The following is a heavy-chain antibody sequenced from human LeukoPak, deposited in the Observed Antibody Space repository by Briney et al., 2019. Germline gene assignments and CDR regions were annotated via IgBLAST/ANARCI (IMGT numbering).Heavy chain of an antibody. D-gene: IGHD3-10*01. CDR3: AKGGGAIYYYYMDV. J-gene: IGHJ6*03. Sequence: GGSLRLSCAASGFTFSNYWVHWVRQAPGKGLVWVSRINRDGSTTKYAGSVKGRFTISRDNSKNTLYLQMNSLRAEDTALYYCAKGGGAIYYYYMDVWGKGTTVTVSS. CDR2: INRDGSTT. V-gene: IGHV3-74*03. CDR1: GFTFSNYW.